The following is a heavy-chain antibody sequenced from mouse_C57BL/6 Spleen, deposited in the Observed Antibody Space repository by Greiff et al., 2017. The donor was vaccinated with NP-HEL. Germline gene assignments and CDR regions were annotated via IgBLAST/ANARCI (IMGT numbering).Heavy chain of an antibody. CDR1: GYTFTSYW. CDR2: IYPGSGST. V-gene: IGHV1-55*01. Sequence: QVQLQQPGAELVKPGASVKMSCKASGYTFTSYWITWVKPRPGPGLEWIGVIYPGSGSTNYNEKFKSKATLTVDTSSSTAYMQLSSLTSEDSAVYYCALYYYGSSPFDYWGQGTTLTVSS. D-gene: IGHD1-1*01. J-gene: IGHJ2*01. CDR3: ALYYYGSSPFDY.